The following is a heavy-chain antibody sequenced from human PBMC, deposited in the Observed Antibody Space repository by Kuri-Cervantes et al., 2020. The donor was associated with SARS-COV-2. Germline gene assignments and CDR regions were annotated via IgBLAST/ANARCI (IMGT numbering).Heavy chain of an antibody. CDR1: GGSISSSSYY. CDR3: AGALAYYSDSSGFTYYFDS. V-gene: IGHV4-39*07. CDR2: IYYSGST. J-gene: IGHJ4*02. D-gene: IGHD3-22*01. Sequence: SETLSLTCTVSGGSISSSSYYWGWIRQPPGKGLEWIGYIYYSGSTYYNPSLKSRVTISVDTSKNQFSLKLSSVTAADTAVYYCAGALAYYSDSSGFTYYFDSWGRGTLVTVSS.